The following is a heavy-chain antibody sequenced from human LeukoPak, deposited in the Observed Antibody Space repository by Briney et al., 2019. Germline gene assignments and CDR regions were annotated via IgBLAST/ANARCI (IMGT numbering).Heavy chain of an antibody. CDR3: ARNPLSLRGVDS. J-gene: IGHJ4*02. CDR1: GYTFTRYH. Sequence: ASVKVSCKASGYTFTRYHLHWVRQAPGQGLEWMGIINPSGGSTTYAQKFQGRVTMTRETSTSTVYMELSSLRSEDTAVYYCARNPLSLRGVDSWGQGALVTVS. V-gene: IGHV1-46*01. D-gene: IGHD3-16*01. CDR2: INPSGGST.